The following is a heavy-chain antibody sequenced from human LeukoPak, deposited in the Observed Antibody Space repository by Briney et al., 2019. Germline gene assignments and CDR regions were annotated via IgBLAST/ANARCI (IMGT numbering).Heavy chain of an antibody. CDR2: IHYSGST. Sequence: SETLSLTCTVSGGSLSTGNYYWSWIRQPPGRGREGIGYIHYSGSTNYNPSLKSRVSISVDTSKNQFSLKLSSVTAADTAVYYCASGGYSYGDLTWFDPWGQGTLVTVSS. D-gene: IGHD5-18*01. J-gene: IGHJ5*02. CDR1: GGSLSTGNYY. CDR3: ASGGYSYGDLTWFDP. V-gene: IGHV4-30-4*01.